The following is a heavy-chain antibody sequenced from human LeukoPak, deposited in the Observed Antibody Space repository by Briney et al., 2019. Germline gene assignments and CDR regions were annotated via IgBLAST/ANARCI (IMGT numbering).Heavy chain of an antibody. V-gene: IGHV3-21*01. D-gene: IGHD3-22*01. CDR1: RFTFSSYS. J-gene: IGHJ4*02. CDR2: ISSSSSYI. Sequence: GGSLRLSCAASRFTFSSYSMNWVRQAPGKGLEWVSSISSSSSYIYYADSVKGRFTISRDNAKNSLYLQMNSLRAEDTAVYYCAKGGYYYDSSGLHDWGQGTLVTVSS. CDR3: AKGGYYYDSSGLHD.